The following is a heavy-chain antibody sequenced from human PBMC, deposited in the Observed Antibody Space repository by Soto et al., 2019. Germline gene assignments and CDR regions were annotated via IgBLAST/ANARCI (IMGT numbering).Heavy chain of an antibody. J-gene: IGHJ6*03. CDR3: ARAKSGKIVVGLWPYYYDYMDV. V-gene: IGHV1-8*01. CDR1: GYIFSNYD. D-gene: IGHD1-26*01. Sequence: QVQLVQSGAEVRKPGASVDVSCKASGYIFSNYDIHWVRQAPGQGLEWMGWMNPNSGNTGFAQKFQGSVTLTEDTYRTTAYMALTGLTSEQTAVYYCARAKSGKIVVGLWPYYYDYMDVWGKGTTVTVSS. CDR2: MNPNSGNT.